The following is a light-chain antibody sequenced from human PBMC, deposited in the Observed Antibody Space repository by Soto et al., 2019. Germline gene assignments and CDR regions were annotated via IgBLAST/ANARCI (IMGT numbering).Light chain of an antibody. V-gene: IGKV3D-15*01. J-gene: IGKJ5*01. CDR1: QSVGSN. Sequence: EIVMTQSPATLSVSPGERATLSCRASQSVGSNVAWYQQQPGQAHRLLVYDASTWATGIPARFSGSGSGTEFTLTISSLESEDFAVYYCQQYNNWPPLTFGQGTRLEIK. CDR3: QQYNNWPPLT. CDR2: DAS.